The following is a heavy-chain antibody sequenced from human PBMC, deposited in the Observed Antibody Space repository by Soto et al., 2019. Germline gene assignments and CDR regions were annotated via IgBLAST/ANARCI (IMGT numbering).Heavy chain of an antibody. V-gene: IGHV1-69*12. D-gene: IGHD3-22*01. Sequence: QVQLVQSGAEVKKPGSSVKVSCKASGGTFSSYAISWVRQAPGQGLEWMGEIIPIFGTANYAQKFQGRVTNPADESTSTACMELSSLRSEDTAVYYCARDRGPSSGYYPYWFDPWGQGTLFSVSS. CDR2: IIPIFGTA. CDR1: GGTFSSYA. J-gene: IGHJ5*02. CDR3: ARDRGPSSGYYPYWFDP.